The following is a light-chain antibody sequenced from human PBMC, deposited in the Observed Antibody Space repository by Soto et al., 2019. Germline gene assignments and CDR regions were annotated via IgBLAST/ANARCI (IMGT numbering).Light chain of an antibody. Sequence: QSVLTQPASVSGSPGQSITISCTGTSSDVGGYNYVSWYQQHPGKAPKLMIYDVSSRPSGVSNRFSGSKSGNTASLTISGLQAEDEADYYCSSYTSSNTLLFGGGTQLTVL. CDR2: DVS. J-gene: IGLJ2*01. CDR1: SSDVGGYNY. V-gene: IGLV2-14*01. CDR3: SSYTSSNTLL.